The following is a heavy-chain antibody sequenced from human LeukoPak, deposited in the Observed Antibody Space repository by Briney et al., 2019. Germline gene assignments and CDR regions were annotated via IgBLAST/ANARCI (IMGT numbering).Heavy chain of an antibody. V-gene: IGHV4-59*01. CDR2: IYYSGST. CDR1: GGSISSYY. CDR3: ARIGHEDYYFDY. Sequence: SETLSLTCTVSGGSISSYYWSWIRQPPGKGLEWIGYIYYSGSTNYNPSLKSRVTISVDTAKNQFSLKLSSVTAADTAVYYCARIGHEDYYFDYWGQGTLVTVSS. J-gene: IGHJ4*02.